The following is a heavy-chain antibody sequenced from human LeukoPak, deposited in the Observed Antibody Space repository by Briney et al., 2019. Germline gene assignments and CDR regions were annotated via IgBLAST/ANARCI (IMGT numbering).Heavy chain of an antibody. CDR2: IYYRGST. CDR3: ASMYSSSWYPPDY. V-gene: IGHV4-39*07. D-gene: IGHD6-13*01. Sequence: PSETLSLTCTVSGGSISSSSYYWGWIRQPPGKGLEWIGSIYYRGSTYYNPSLKSRVTISVDTPKNQFSLKLSSVTAADTAVYYCASMYSSSWYPPDYWGQGTLVTVSS. CDR1: GGSISSSSYY. J-gene: IGHJ4*02.